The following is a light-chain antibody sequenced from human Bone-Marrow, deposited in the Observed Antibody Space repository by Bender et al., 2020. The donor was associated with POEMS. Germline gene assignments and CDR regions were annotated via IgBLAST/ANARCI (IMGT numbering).Light chain of an antibody. Sequence: SYDLTQPPSVSVSPGQTASITCSGDGLGDKYVCWYQRKPGQSPILVIYQDDKRPSGIPERISGSNSGNTATLTIGGTQAMDEADYYCQACDSVTEDVVFGGETKLTVL. CDR3: QACDSVTEDVV. V-gene: IGLV3-1*01. CDR1: GLGDKY. CDR2: QDD. J-gene: IGLJ2*01.